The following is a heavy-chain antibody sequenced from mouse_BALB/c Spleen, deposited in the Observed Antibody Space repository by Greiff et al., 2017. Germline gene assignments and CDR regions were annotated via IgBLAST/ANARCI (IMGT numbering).Heavy chain of an antibody. Sequence: VQLQQSGPELVKPGASVKISCKASGYTFTDYNMHWVKQSHGKSLEWIGYIYPYNGGTGYNQKFKSKATLTVDNSSSTAYMELRSLTSEDSAVYYCARTYYYGSSYLAYWGQGTLVTVSA. CDR2: IYPYNGGT. D-gene: IGHD1-1*01. CDR3: ARTYYYGSSYLAY. V-gene: IGHV1S29*02. CDR1: GYTFTDYN. J-gene: IGHJ3*01.